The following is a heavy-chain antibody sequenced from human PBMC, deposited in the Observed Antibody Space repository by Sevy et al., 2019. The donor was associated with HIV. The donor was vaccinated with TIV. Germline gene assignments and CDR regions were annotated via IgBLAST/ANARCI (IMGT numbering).Heavy chain of an antibody. D-gene: IGHD3-10*01. J-gene: IGHJ1*01. CDR3: AKDHNLWSEGGFLHH. CDR1: GFTFSSYA. Sequence: GGSLRLSCAASGFTFSSYAIHWVRQTPGKGLEWVAVISYDGNNKYYADSVKGRFTVSGDNSKNTLYEQMNSLRAEDTAVYYCAKDHNLWSEGGFLHHWGQGTLVTVSS. V-gene: IGHV3-30*18. CDR2: ISYDGNNK.